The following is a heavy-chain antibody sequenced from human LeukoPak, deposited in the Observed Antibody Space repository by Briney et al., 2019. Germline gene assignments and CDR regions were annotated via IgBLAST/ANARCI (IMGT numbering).Heavy chain of an antibody. Sequence: ASVKVSCKASGGTFSSYAISWVRQAPGQGLEWMGWISAYNGNTNYAQKLQGRVTMTTDTSTSTAYMELRSLRSDDTAVYYCAREVELERRGGFDYWGQGTLVTVSS. CDR2: ISAYNGNT. J-gene: IGHJ4*02. CDR1: GGTFSSYA. CDR3: AREVELERRGGFDY. V-gene: IGHV1-18*01. D-gene: IGHD1-1*01.